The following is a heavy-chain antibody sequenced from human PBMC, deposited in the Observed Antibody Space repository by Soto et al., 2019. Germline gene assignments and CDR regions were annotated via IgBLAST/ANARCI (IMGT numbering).Heavy chain of an antibody. CDR3: ARGSRGYDRGSGEGMETKYYFDY. Sequence: SETLSLTCAVYGGSFSGYYWSWIRQPPGKGLEWIGEINHSGSTNYNPSLKSRVTISVDTSKNQFSLKLSSVTAADTAVYYCARGSRGYDRGSGEGMETKYYFDYWGQGTLVTVSS. J-gene: IGHJ4*02. V-gene: IGHV4-34*01. CDR1: GGSFSGYY. CDR2: INHSGST. D-gene: IGHD5-12*01.